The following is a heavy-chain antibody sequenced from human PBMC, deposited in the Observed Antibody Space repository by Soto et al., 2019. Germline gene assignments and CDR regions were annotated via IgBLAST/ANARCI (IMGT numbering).Heavy chain of an antibody. CDR3: ARRITGTTRSPYLLWFGERGGGYFDY. CDR1: GFSLSTSGVG. J-gene: IGHJ4*02. V-gene: IGHV2-5*02. CDR2: IYWDDDK. D-gene: IGHD1-7*01. Sequence: QITLKESGPTLVKPTQTLTLTCTFSGFSLSTSGVGVGWIRQPPGKALEWLALIYWDDDKRYSPSLKSRLTITKTTSKNPVVLTMTNMDPMNKATFCGARRITGTTRSPYLLWFGERGGGYFDYWGQGTLVTVSS.